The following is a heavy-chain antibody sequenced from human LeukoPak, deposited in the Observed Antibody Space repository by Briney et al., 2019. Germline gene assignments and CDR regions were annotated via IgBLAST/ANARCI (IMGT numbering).Heavy chain of an antibody. CDR1: GFTFSDYY. CDR3: ARGGPGNWFDP. J-gene: IGHJ5*02. D-gene: IGHD3-16*01. V-gene: IGHV3-11*05. CDR2: ISSSSSYT. Sequence: GGSLRLSCAASGFTFSDYYMSWIRPAPGKGLEWVSYISSSSSYTNYADSVKGRFTISRDNAKNSLYLQMNSLGAEDTAVYCCARGGPGNWFDPWGQGTLVTVSS.